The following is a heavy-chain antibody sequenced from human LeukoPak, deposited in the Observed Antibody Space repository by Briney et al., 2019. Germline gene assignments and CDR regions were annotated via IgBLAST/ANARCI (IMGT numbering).Heavy chain of an antibody. Sequence: GASVTVSCKASGYTFTSYDINWVRQATGQGLEWMGWINPNSIDTNSAQKFQGRVTMTRDTSSSTVSLELSRLRSDDTGLYYCARSGLGTIRLGESPSYALDIWGQGTMLTVSS. CDR1: GYTFTSYD. CDR3: ARSGLGTIRLGESPSYALDI. D-gene: IGHD3-10*01. CDR2: INPNSIDT. V-gene: IGHV1-2*02. J-gene: IGHJ3*02.